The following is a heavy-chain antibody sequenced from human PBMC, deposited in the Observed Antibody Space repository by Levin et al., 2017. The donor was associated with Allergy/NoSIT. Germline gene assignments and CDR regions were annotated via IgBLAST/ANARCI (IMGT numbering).Heavy chain of an antibody. V-gene: IGHV3-23*01. CDR3: AKVMEQWLVLGTFDY. J-gene: IGHJ4*02. Sequence: GESLKISCAASGFTFSSYAMSWVRQAPGKGLEWVSAISGSGGSTYYADSVKGRFTISRDNSKNTLYLQMNSLRAEDTAIYYCAKVMEQWLVLGTFDYWGQGTLVTVSS. CDR2: ISGSGGST. CDR1: GFTFSSYA. D-gene: IGHD6-19*01.